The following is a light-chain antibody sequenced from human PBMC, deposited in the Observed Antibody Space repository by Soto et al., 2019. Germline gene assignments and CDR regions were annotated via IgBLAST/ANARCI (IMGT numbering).Light chain of an antibody. CDR1: QSMSGY. CDR3: QQTYSIPYT. Sequence: DIQMTQSPSSLSASVGDRVTITCRASQSMSGYLNWYQQIPGKAPKLLIYAASRLQSGVPSRFSGSASGTDFTLTISSLQPEDFATYYCQQTYSIPYTFGQGANLEIK. V-gene: IGKV1-39*01. CDR2: AAS. J-gene: IGKJ2*01.